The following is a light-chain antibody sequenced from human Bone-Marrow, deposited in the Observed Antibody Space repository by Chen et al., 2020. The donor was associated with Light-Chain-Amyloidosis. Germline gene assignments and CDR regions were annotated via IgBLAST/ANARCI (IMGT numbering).Light chain of an antibody. J-gene: IGLJ1*01. CDR1: SSDVGGDNH. Sequence: QSALTQPASVSGSPGQSITISCTGTSSDVGGDNHVSWYHQHPDKAPKLMIYGVTNRPSWVPDRCSGSKSDNTASLTISGLQTEDEADYFCSSYTITNTLVFGSGTRVTVL. V-gene: IGLV2-14*01. CDR2: GVT. CDR3: SSYTITNTLV.